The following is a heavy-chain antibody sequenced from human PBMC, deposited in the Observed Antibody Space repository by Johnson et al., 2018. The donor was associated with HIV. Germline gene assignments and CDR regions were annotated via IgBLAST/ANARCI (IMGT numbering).Heavy chain of an antibody. V-gene: IGHV3-30*02. CDR2: VRYDGSNK. D-gene: IGHD1-26*01. CDR1: GFTFSSYG. CDR3: AKDRGGSYDAFHI. Sequence: QVQLVESGGGVVQPGGSLRLSCAASGFTFSSYGMHWVRQAPGKGLEWMAFVRYDGSNKYYADSVKGRFTISRDSSKNTLYLQLNSLRPEDTAVYYCAKDRGGSYDAFHIWGQGTMVTVSS. J-gene: IGHJ3*02.